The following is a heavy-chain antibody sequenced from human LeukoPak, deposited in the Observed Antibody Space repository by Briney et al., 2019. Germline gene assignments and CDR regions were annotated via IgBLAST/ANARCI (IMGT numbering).Heavy chain of an antibody. CDR1: GFTFSSYA. CDR2: ISYDGNNK. Sequence: GGSLRLSCAASGFTFSSYAMHWVRQAPGEGLEWVALISYDGNNKYYADSVKGRFTISRDNSKNTLYLQMNSLRAEDTAVYYCAREGSSGYYYFDYWGQGTLVTVSS. V-gene: IGHV3-30-3*01. J-gene: IGHJ4*02. CDR3: AREGSSGYYYFDY. D-gene: IGHD3-22*01.